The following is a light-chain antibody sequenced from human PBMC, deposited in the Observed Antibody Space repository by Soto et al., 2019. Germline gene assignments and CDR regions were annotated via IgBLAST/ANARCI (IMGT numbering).Light chain of an antibody. V-gene: IGKV1-39*01. Sequence: DIQMTQSPSSLSAFVGDRVTITCRASESIGTSLNWYQQKQGKAPKVLIYAASTLQSGVPSRFSGSGSGTDFTLTISSLQREDFAIYYCQQSYSTPITFGQGTRLEIK. CDR3: QQSYSTPIT. CDR2: AAS. CDR1: ESIGTS. J-gene: IGKJ5*01.